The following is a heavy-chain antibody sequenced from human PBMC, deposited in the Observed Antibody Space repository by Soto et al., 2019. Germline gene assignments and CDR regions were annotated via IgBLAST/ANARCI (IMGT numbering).Heavy chain of an antibody. CDR1: GGSFSGYY. V-gene: IGHV4-34*01. J-gene: IGHJ6*02. CDR2: INHGGTS. D-gene: IGHD3-10*01. Sequence: SETLSLTCAVHGGSFSGYYWDWIRQPPGKKLEWIGEINHGGTSNYNPSLKSRAIISVDTSKNQFSLKLTSVTAEDTALYFCANSSILRFGDLFHALDVRGQGTTVPVSS. CDR3: ANSSILRFGDLFHALDV.